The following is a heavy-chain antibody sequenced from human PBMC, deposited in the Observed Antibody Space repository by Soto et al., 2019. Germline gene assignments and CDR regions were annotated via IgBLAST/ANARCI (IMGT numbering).Heavy chain of an antibody. CDR2: IIPIFGTA. V-gene: IGHV1-69*13. J-gene: IGHJ4*02. CDR3: AYKEPSNFDY. Sequence: SVKVSCKASGGTFSSYAISWVRQAPGQGLEWMGGIIPIFGTANYAQKFKGRVTITADESTSTAYMELSSLRSEDTAVYYCAYKEPSNFDYWGQGTLVTVSS. CDR1: GGTFSSYA. D-gene: IGHD1-20*01.